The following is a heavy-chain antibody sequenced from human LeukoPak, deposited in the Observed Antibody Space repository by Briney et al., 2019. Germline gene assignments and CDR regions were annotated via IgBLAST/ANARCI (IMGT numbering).Heavy chain of an antibody. J-gene: IGHJ3*02. CDR2: IYYSGST. CDR3: ARGGEYCGGDCYSWVRDAFDI. CDR1: GGSISSSSYY. Sequence: PSETLSLTCTVSGGSISSSSYYWGWIRQPPGNGLEWIGSIYYSGSTYYNPSLKSRVTISVDTSKNQFSLKLSSVTAADTAVYYCARGGEYCGGDCYSWVRDAFDIWGQGTMVTVSS. V-gene: IGHV4-39*07. D-gene: IGHD2-21*02.